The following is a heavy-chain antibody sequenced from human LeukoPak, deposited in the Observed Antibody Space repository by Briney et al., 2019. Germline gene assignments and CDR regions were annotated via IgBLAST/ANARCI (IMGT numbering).Heavy chain of an antibody. V-gene: IGHV3-73*01. J-gene: IGHJ4*02. CDR1: GFTFSGFS. CDR3: AKAPYDSSGYMGD. CDR2: IRNKANNYAT. Sequence: GGSLRLSCAASGFTFSGFSLHWVRQASGKGLEWVGRIRNKANNYATTYAASVRGRFTISRDDSKNTAYLQMNSLRAEDTALYYCAKAPYDSSGYMGDWGQGTLVTVSS. D-gene: IGHD3-22*01.